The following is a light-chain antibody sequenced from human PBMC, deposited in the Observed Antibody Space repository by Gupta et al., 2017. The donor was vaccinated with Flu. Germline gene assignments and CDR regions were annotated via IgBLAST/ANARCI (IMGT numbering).Light chain of an antibody. CDR1: QSISPW. J-gene: IGKJ1*01. CDR2: KAS. V-gene: IGKV1-5*03. CDR3: QQYTSSPWT. Sequence: DIQMTQSPSTLSASVGDRVTISCRASQSISPWLAWFQQKPGKAPRLLIYKASTLETEVPSRFSGSGSGAEFTLTISSLQPDDFATYYCQQYTSSPWTFGQGTKVESK.